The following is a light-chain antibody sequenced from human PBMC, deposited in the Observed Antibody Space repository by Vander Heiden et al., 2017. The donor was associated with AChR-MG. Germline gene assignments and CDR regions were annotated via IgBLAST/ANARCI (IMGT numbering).Light chain of an antibody. Sequence: QSVLTQPPSASGTPGPWVTISCSGSISNIGSNTVNWYQQLAGTAPKPLIYANNQRPSGVPDRFSGSKSGTSASLAISGLQSEDEADYYCAAWDDSLNGVVFGGGTKLTVL. CDR1: ISNIGSNT. CDR2: ANN. V-gene: IGLV1-44*01. CDR3: AAWDDSLNGVV. J-gene: IGLJ2*01.